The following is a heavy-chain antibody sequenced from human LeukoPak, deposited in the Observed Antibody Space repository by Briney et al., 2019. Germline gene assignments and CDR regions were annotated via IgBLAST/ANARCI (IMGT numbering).Heavy chain of an antibody. V-gene: IGHV3-23*01. CDR1: GFSFSSYV. D-gene: IGHD2-15*01. Sequence: GGSLRLSCAASGFSFSSYVMSWVRQAPGKGLKWVSGISGSGGYTYFADSVKGRFTISRDNVKNTLFLQMNNLRAEDTAVYYCAKDRQVASVQPSLGDHWGQGTLVTVSS. CDR3: AKDRQVASVQPSLGDH. CDR2: ISGSGGYT. J-gene: IGHJ4*02.